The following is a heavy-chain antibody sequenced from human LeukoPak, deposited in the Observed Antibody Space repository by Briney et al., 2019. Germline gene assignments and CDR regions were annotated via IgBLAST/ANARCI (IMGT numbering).Heavy chain of an antibody. CDR2: IYSAGST. Sequence: VRXAPGKGXEXASVIYSAGSTYYADSVKGRFTISRDNSKNTLYLQMNSLRAEDTAVYYCARATGSYPYNWFDPWGQGTLVTVSS. CDR3: ARATGSYPYNWFDP. J-gene: IGHJ5*02. D-gene: IGHD1-26*01. V-gene: IGHV3-53*01.